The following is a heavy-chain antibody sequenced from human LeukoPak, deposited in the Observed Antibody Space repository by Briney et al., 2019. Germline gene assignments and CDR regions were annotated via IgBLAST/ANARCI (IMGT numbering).Heavy chain of an antibody. D-gene: IGHD4-17*01. CDR2: INHSGST. CDR3: ARTGMTTVTTRAFDI. Sequence: PSETLSLTCAVYGGSFSGYYWSWIRQPPGKGLEWIGEINHSGSTNYNPSLKSRVTISVDTSKNRFSLKLSSVTAADTAVYYCARTGMTTVTTRAFDIWGQGTMVTVSS. CDR1: GGSFSGYY. V-gene: IGHV4-34*01. J-gene: IGHJ3*02.